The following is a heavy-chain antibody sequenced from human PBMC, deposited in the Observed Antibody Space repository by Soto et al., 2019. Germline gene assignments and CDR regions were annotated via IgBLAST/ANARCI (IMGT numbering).Heavy chain of an antibody. D-gene: IGHD2-15*01. Sequence: SETLSLICAVSGDSINSSHWWNWVRQPPEKGLEWIGQISHSGSTTYNPSLTSRVTISVDKSKNHFSLKLTSVTAADTAVYYCAREKITGGKKGPFDYWGQGTLVTVSS. V-gene: IGHV4-4*02. CDR1: GDSINSSHW. J-gene: IGHJ4*02. CDR2: ISHSGST. CDR3: AREKITGGKKGPFDY.